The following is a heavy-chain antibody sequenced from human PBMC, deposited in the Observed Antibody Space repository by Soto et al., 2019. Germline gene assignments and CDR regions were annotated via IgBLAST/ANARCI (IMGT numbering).Heavy chain of an antibody. Sequence: QVQLVQSGAEVKKPGSSVKVSCKASGGTFSSYAISWVRQAPGQGLEWMGGIISIFGTANYAQKFQGRVTSTADESTSTAYMERSSLRSEDTAVYYCAVQLELPGGWFDPWGQGTLVTVSS. CDR3: AVQLELPGGWFDP. V-gene: IGHV1-69*12. CDR2: IISIFGTA. D-gene: IGHD1-7*01. CDR1: GGTFSSYA. J-gene: IGHJ5*02.